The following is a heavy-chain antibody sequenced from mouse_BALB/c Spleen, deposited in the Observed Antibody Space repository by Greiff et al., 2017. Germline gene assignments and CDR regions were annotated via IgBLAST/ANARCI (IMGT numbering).Heavy chain of an antibody. V-gene: IGHV5-17*02. CDR1: GFTFSSFG. J-gene: IGHJ4*01. CDR3: ARSNKRLRRGAMDY. D-gene: IGHD2-4*01. Sequence: EVKLMESGGGLVQPGGSRKLSCAASGFTFSSFGMHWVRQAPEKGLEWVAYISSGSSTIYYADTVKGRFTISRDNPKNTLFLQMTSLRSEDTAMYYCARSNKRLRRGAMDYWGQGTSVTVSS. CDR2: ISSGSSTI.